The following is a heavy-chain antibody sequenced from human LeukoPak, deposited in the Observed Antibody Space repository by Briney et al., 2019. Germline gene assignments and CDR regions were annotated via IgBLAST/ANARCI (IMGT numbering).Heavy chain of an antibody. CDR1: GFTFSSYE. Sequence: GWSLRLSCAASGFTFSSYEMYWVRQAPGKGLEWVSYISSSGSTIYYADSVKGRFTISRDNGKNSLYLQMNSLRAEDTAVYYCARGEGIAAASDYWGQGTLVTVSS. J-gene: IGHJ4*02. CDR3: ARGEGIAAASDY. V-gene: IGHV3-48*03. D-gene: IGHD6-13*01. CDR2: ISSSGSTI.